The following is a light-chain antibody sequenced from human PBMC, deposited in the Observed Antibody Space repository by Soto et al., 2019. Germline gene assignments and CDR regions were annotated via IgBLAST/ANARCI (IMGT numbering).Light chain of an antibody. CDR1: QTVLYSSNNKNY. J-gene: IGKJ1*01. CDR3: QQYYSTPWT. Sequence: DIVMTQSPDSLAVSLGERATINCKSSQTVLYSSNNKNYLAWYQQKPGQPPKLLIYWASTRESGVPDRFSGSGSGTDFTLTISSLQAEDVAVYSCQQYYSTPWTFGQGTKVEI. V-gene: IGKV4-1*01. CDR2: WAS.